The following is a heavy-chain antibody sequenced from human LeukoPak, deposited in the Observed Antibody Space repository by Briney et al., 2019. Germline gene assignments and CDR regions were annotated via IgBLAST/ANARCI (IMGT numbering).Heavy chain of an antibody. V-gene: IGHV3-48*02. CDR1: GFAFSADS. Sequence: GGSLRLSCVGSGFAFSADSMNWVRQAPDKGLEWISYISRSGSTTYYGDSVKGRSTISRDNAKNSVFLQLNSLRDEDTAVYFCARDRPGKYYFDSWGQGALVIVSS. D-gene: IGHD1-14*01. J-gene: IGHJ4*02. CDR3: ARDRPGKYYFDS. CDR2: ISRSGSTT.